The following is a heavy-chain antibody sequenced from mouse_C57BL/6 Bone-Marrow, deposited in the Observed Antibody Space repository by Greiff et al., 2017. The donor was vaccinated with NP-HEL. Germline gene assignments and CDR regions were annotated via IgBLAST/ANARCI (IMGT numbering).Heavy chain of an antibody. Sequence: VQLQQPGAELVKPGASVKMSCKASGYTFTSYWITWVKQRPGQGLEWIGDIYPGSGSTNYNEKFKSKATLTVDTSSSTAYMQLSSLTSEDSAVYYCARSFGGSSYFDYWGQGTTLTVSS. CDR3: ARSFGGSSYFDY. J-gene: IGHJ2*01. V-gene: IGHV1-55*01. CDR1: GYTFTSYW. CDR2: IYPGSGST. D-gene: IGHD1-1*01.